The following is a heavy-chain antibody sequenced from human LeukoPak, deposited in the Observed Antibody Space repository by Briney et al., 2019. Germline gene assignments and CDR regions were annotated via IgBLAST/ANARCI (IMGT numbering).Heavy chain of an antibody. V-gene: IGHV4-39*01. CDR3: AGGGSGYYVFDY. CDR1: GGSISSSSYY. D-gene: IGHD3-22*01. CDR2: IYYSGST. Sequence: SETLSLTCTVSGGSISSSSYYWGWIRQPPGKGLEWIGSIYYSGSTYYNPSLKSRVTISVDTSKNQFSLKLSSVTAADTAVYYCAGGGSGYYVFDYWGQGTLVTVSS. J-gene: IGHJ4*02.